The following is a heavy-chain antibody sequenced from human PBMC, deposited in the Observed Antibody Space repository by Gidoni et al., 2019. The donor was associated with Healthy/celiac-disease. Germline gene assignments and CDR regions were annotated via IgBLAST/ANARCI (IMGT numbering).Heavy chain of an antibody. CDR3: ARSVYCGGDCYTH. J-gene: IGHJ4*02. V-gene: IGHV4-59*01. D-gene: IGHD2-21*02. CDR2: IYYSGST. CDR1: GGSISSYY. Sequence: QVQLQESGPGLVKPSETLSLTCTVSGGSISSYYWSWFRQPPGKGLAWIGYIYYSGSTNYNPSLKSRVTISVDTSKNQFSLKLSSVTAADTAVYYCARSVYCGGDCYTHWGQGTLVTVSS.